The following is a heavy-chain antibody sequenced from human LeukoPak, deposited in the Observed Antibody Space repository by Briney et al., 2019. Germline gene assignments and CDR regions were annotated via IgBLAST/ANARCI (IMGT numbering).Heavy chain of an antibody. D-gene: IGHD6-19*01. CDR3: ARAYSSGWPLPYFDY. Sequence: ASVKVSCKASGYTFTSYGISWVRQAPGQGLEWMGWISAYNGNKNSAQKLQGRVTMTTDTSTSTAYMELRSLRSDDTAVYYCARAYSSGWPLPYFDYWGQGTLVTVSS. CDR2: ISAYNGNK. J-gene: IGHJ4*02. V-gene: IGHV1-18*01. CDR1: GYTFTSYG.